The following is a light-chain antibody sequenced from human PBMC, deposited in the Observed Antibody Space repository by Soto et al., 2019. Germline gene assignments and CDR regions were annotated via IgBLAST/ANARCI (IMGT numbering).Light chain of an antibody. Sequence: QSVLTQPPSASGTPGQRGTMSCFGTSSNIGTNTVNWYQQLPGTAPKLLIYTNNQRPSGVPDRFSGSKSGTSASLAISGLQSEDEADYYCASWDASLNGPVFGGGTKLTVL. J-gene: IGLJ3*02. CDR3: ASWDASLNGPV. CDR1: SSNIGTNT. CDR2: TNN. V-gene: IGLV1-44*01.